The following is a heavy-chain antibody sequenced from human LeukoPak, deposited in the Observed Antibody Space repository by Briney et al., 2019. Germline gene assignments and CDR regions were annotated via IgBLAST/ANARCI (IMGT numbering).Heavy chain of an antibody. CDR2: IYYSGST. V-gene: IGHV4-59*01. J-gene: IGHJ3*02. CDR1: GGSISSYY. D-gene: IGHD3-10*01. CDR3: ARDYYGSGSRHFDAFDI. Sequence: PSETLSLTCTVSGGSISSYYWSWVRQPPGKGLEWIGYIYYSGSTNYNPSLKSRVIISVDTSKNQFSLKLSSVTAADTAVYYCARDYYGSGSRHFDAFDIWGQGTMVTVSS.